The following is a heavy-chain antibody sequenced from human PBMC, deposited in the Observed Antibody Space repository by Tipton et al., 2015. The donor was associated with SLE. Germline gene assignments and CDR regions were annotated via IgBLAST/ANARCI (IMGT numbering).Heavy chain of an antibody. CDR1: GGSISSSSYY. Sequence: TLSLTCTVSGGSISSSSYYWGWIRQPPGKGLEWIGSIYYSGSTYYNPSLKSRVTISVDTSKNQFSLKLNPVTAADTAVYYCARDSSNHQDYYYGMDVWGQGTTVTVSS. CDR2: IYYSGST. CDR3: ARDSSNHQDYYYGMDV. J-gene: IGHJ6*02. V-gene: IGHV4-39*02. D-gene: IGHD4-11*01.